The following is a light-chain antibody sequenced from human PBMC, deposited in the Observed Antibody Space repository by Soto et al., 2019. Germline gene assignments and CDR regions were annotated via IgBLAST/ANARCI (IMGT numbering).Light chain of an antibody. CDR1: GSDVGGYNY. J-gene: IGLJ2*01. V-gene: IGLV2-14*01. CDR2: DVN. CDR3: SSYTGRNTRI. Sequence: QSVLTQPASVSGSPGQSITISCTRNGSDVGGYNYIYWYQHYPGKAPKLIFFDVNNRPSGLSDRFSVSESGNTASLAISGLQPEDEADCYCSSYTGRNTRIFGGGTKVTVL.